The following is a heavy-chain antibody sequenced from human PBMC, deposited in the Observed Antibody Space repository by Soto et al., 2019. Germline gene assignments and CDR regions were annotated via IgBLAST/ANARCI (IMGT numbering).Heavy chain of an antibody. Sequence: QVKLVQSGAEVKKPGSSVKVSCKASGGTFGNSAISWVRQDPGQGLEWMGGIIPVFGTVNYAQKFEGRVTITADESTSTVFMEISRLTSEDTAVYYCAKVMAAAGYDSWCQGTLVTVSS. CDR2: IIPVFGTV. D-gene: IGHD3-16*01. J-gene: IGHJ4*02. CDR1: GGTFGNSA. CDR3: AKVMAAAGYDS. V-gene: IGHV1-69*01.